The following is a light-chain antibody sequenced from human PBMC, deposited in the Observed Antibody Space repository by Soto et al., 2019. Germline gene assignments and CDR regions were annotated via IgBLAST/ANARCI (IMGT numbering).Light chain of an antibody. CDR3: ASYTRTVTMI. Sequence: QSVLTQPASVSGSPGQSITISCTGTSNDIGHYNSVSWYQQHPAKAPKVMISEVSNRPSGISNRFSGSKSGNTAFLTISGLQAEDEADYYCASYTRTVTMIFGGGTKVTAL. CDR1: SNDIGHYNS. V-gene: IGLV2-14*01. J-gene: IGLJ2*01. CDR2: EVS.